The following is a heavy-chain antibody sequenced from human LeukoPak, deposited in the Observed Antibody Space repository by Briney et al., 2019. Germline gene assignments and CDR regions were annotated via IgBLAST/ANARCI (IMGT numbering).Heavy chain of an antibody. D-gene: IGHD3-3*01. J-gene: IGHJ4*02. CDR3: ARASDYDFWSGYFDY. V-gene: IGHV1-69*13. CDR2: IIPIFGTA. Sequence: SVKVSCKASGYTFTSYGISWVRQAPGQGLEWMGGIIPIFGTANYAQKFQGRVTITADESTSTAYMELSSLRSEDTAVYYCARASDYDFWSGYFDYWGQGTLVTVSS. CDR1: GYTFTSYG.